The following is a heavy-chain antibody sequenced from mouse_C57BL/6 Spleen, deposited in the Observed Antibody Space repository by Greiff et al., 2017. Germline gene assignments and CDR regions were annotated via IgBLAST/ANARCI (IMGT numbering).Heavy chain of an antibody. CDR2: IDPEDGDT. CDR1: GFNIKDYY. V-gene: IGHV14-1*01. J-gene: IGHJ2*01. Sequence: VQLQQSGAELVRPGASVKLSCTASGFNIKDYYMHWVKQRPEQGLEWIGRIDPEDGDTESAPKFQGKATMTADTSSNTAYLQLSSRTSEDTAVYYCTTDYGSSYGYWGQGTTLTVSS. CDR3: TTDYGSSYGY. D-gene: IGHD1-1*01.